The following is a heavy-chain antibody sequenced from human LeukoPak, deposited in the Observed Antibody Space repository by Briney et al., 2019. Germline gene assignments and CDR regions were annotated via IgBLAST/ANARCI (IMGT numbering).Heavy chain of an antibody. V-gene: IGHV3-20*04. J-gene: IGHJ4*02. CDR3: AKDRRKGTAMVLDDY. D-gene: IGHD5-18*01. CDR2: INWNGGST. CDR1: GFTFDDYG. Sequence: PGGSLRLSCAASGFTFDDYGMSWVRQAPGKGLEWVSGINWNGGSTGYADSVKGRFTISRDNAKNTLYLQMNSLRAEDTAVYYCAKDRRKGTAMVLDDYWGQGTLVTVSS.